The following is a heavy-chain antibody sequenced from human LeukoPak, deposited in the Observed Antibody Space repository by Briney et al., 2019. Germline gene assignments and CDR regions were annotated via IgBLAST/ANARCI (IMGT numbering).Heavy chain of an antibody. V-gene: IGHV3-23*01. CDR3: AKDHFWSGCLPYGSAGFFDY. Sequence: GGSLRLSCAASGFTFSSYAMSWVRQAPGKGLEWVSAISGSGGSTYYADSVKGRFTISRDNSKNTLYLQMNSLRAEDTAVYYCAKDHFWSGCLPYGSAGFFDYWGQGTLVTVSS. CDR1: GFTFSSYA. CDR2: ISGSGGST. J-gene: IGHJ4*02. D-gene: IGHD3-3*02.